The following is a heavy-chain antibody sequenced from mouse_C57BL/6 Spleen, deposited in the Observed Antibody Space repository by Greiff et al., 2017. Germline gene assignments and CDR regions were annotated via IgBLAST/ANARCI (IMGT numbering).Heavy chain of an antibody. CDR2: IWWDDDK. D-gene: IGHD2-3*01. J-gene: IGHJ4*01. V-gene: IGHV8-8*01. CDR3: AAIRVIYDGYGHAMDY. CDR1: GFSLSTFGMG. Sequence: QVTLKVCGPGLLQPSQTLSLTCSFSGFSLSTFGMGVGWIRQPSGTGLEWLAHIWWDDDKYYNPALKSWLTISKATSKHQVFLKIADVDTADTATYYCAAIRVIYDGYGHAMDYWGQGTSVTVSS.